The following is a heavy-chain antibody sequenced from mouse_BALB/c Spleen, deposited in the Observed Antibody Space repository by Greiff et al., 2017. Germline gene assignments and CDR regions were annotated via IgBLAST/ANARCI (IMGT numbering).Heavy chain of an antibody. J-gene: IGHJ3*01. CDR2: INPSNGGT. Sequence: LVESGAELVKPGASVKLSCKASGYTFTSYYMYWVKQRPGQGLEWIGEINPSNGGTNFNEKFKSKATLTVDKSSSTAYMQLSSLTSEDSAVYYCTRSGMITFAYWGQGTLVTVSA. D-gene: IGHD2-4*01. CDR3: TRSGMITFAY. CDR1: GYTFTSYY. V-gene: IGHV1S81*02.